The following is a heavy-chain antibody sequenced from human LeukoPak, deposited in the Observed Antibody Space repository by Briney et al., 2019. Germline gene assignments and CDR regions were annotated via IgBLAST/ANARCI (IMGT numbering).Heavy chain of an antibody. CDR2: IKYDGSHK. D-gene: IGHD3-22*01. V-gene: IGHV3-7*01. J-gene: IGHJ4*02. Sequence: GVSLRLSCVASGFSFSIYWMAWVRQAPGKGLEWVANIKYDGSHKYYVDSVKGLFTISRDNPKNTVYLQMNSLRVEDTAVYFCASSHDSSGNDWGQGTMVTVSS. CDR1: GFSFSIYW. CDR3: ASSHDSSGND.